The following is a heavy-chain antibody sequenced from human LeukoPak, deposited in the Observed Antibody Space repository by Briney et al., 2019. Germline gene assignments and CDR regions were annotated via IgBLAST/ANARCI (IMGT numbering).Heavy chain of an antibody. CDR1: GYAFTSYD. CDR2: LNPNSQNT. CDR3: ARAVRIAGGNPLVGPFEYYFDY. Sequence: ASVKVSCKASGYAFTSYDINWVRQATGQGLEWVGWLNPNSQNTGYAQKFLGRVTITRNTSINTAYMEVRGLRNEDTAIYFCARAVRIAGGNPLVGPFEYYFDYWGQGTLVTVSS. J-gene: IGHJ4*02. V-gene: IGHV1-8*01. D-gene: IGHD1-26*01.